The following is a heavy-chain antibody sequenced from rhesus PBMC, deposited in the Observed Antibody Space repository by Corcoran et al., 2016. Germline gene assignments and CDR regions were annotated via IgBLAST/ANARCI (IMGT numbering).Heavy chain of an antibody. CDR2: ISNGGGST. D-gene: IGHD6-13*01. V-gene: IGHV3S5*01. J-gene: IGHJ4*01. Sequence: EVQLVESGGGLVQPGGSLRLSCAASGFTFSSYGMSWVRQAPGKGLEWVSYISNGGGSTYYEDSVKGRFTISRDNSKNTLSLQMNSLRAEDTAVYYCAKQRRSSWGIDYWGQGVLVTVTS. CDR3: AKQRRSSWGIDY. CDR1: GFTFSSYG.